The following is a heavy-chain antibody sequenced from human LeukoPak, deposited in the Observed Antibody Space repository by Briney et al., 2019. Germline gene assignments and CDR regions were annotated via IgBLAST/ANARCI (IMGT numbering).Heavy chain of an antibody. CDR3: ANGVSGRRGNWFDP. CDR1: GFTFSNYA. J-gene: IGHJ5*02. CDR2: ISGSGDNT. D-gene: IGHD6-19*01. V-gene: IGHV3-23*01. Sequence: GGSLRLSCAASGFTFSNYAMSWVRQAPGKGLEWVSAISGSGDNTYYADSVKGRFTVSRDNSKNTLYLQMNSLRAEDTAVYYCANGVSGRRGNWFDPWGQGTLVTVSS.